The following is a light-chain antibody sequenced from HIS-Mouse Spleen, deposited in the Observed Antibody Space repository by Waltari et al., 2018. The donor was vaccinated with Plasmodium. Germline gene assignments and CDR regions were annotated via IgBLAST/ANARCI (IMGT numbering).Light chain of an antibody. V-gene: IGLV2-23*01. CDR3: CSYAGSSTHVV. CDR1: SSYVGSYNL. Sequence: QSALTPPASVSGSPGQSITISCTGTSSYVGSYNLVSWYQQHPGKAPKLMIYEGSKRPSGVSNRFSGSKSGNTASLTISGLQAEDEADYYCCSYAGSSTHVVFGGGTKLTVL. CDR2: EGS. J-gene: IGLJ2*01.